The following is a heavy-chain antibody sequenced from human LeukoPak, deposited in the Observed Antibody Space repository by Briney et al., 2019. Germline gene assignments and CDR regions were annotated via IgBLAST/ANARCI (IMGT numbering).Heavy chain of an antibody. Sequence: PGGSLRLSCAASGFTFSTYWMTWVRQAPGKGLEWVANKNQNGDEKYYVDSVKGRFTISRDNAKNSLYLQMNSLRAEDTAVYYCARIMITAGPWVDVWGQGAMVTVSS. CDR1: GFTFSTYW. J-gene: IGHJ3*01. CDR2: KNQNGDEK. D-gene: IGHD3-16*01. V-gene: IGHV3-7*04. CDR3: ARIMITAGPWVDV.